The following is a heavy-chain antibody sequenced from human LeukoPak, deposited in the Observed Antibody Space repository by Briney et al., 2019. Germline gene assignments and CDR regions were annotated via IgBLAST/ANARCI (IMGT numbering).Heavy chain of an antibody. Sequence: SVKVSCKASGGTFSSYAISWVRQAPGQGLEWMGGIIPIFGTANYAQKFQGRVTITADESTSTAYMELSSLRSEDTAVYYCASSKDTAMAKFDYWGQGTLVTVSS. CDR2: IIPIFGTA. V-gene: IGHV1-69*13. J-gene: IGHJ4*02. CDR3: ASSKDTAMAKFDY. D-gene: IGHD5-18*01. CDR1: GGTFSSYA.